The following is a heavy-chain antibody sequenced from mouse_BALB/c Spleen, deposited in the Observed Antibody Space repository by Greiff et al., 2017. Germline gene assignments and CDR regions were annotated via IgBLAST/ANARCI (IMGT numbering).Heavy chain of an antibody. CDR2: IDPYYGGT. Sequence: EVKLQQSGPELEKPGASVKISCKASGYSFTGYNMNWVKQSNGKSLEWIGNIDPYYGGTSYNQKFKGKATLTVDKSSSTAYMQLKSLTSEDSAVYYCAIYYGSSYDYAMDYWGQGTSVTVSS. D-gene: IGHD1-1*01. CDR3: AIYYGSSYDYAMDY. V-gene: IGHV1-39*01. J-gene: IGHJ4*01. CDR1: GYSFTGYN.